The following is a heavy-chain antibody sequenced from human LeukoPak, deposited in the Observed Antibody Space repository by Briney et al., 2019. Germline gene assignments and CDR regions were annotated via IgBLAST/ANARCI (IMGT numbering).Heavy chain of an antibody. D-gene: IGHD3-10*01. CDR1: GFTFHDFA. CDR2: ISYDGSNK. V-gene: IGHV3-30-3*01. Sequence: GGSLRLSCAASGFTFHDFAMHWVRQVPGKGLEWVAVISYDGSNKYYADSVKGRFTISRDNSKNTLYLQMNSLRAEDTAVYYCARDISRFGELLSWGQGTLVTVSS. CDR3: ARDISRFGELLS. J-gene: IGHJ5*02.